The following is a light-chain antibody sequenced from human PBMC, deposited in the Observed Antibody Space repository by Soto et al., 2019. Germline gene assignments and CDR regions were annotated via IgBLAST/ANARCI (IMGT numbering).Light chain of an antibody. CDR3: QQSYSTPPFT. J-gene: IGKJ3*01. CDR2: ETS. CDR1: QSVSSY. V-gene: IGKV1-39*01. Sequence: DIQMTQSPSPLSASVGDRVDITCRTSQSVSSYLNWYQAKPGKAPKLLIYETSNLESGVPSRFSGSGSGTDFTLTISSLQPKDSATYYCQQSYSTPPFTFGPGTRVDI.